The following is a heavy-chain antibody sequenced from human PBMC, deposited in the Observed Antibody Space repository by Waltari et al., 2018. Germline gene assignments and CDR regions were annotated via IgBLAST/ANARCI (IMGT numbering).Heavy chain of an antibody. J-gene: IGHJ6*03. CDR3: AKDAKSVTGYMDV. Sequence: EVQLVESGGGLVQPGRSLRLSCAASGFTFDDYAMHWVRQAPGKGLEWVPGSSWNSGSIGYADSVKGRFTISRDNAKISLYLQMNSLRAEDMALYYCAKDAKSVTGYMDVWGKGTTVTISS. D-gene: IGHD4-4*01. CDR2: SSWNSGSI. V-gene: IGHV3-9*03. CDR1: GFTFDDYA.